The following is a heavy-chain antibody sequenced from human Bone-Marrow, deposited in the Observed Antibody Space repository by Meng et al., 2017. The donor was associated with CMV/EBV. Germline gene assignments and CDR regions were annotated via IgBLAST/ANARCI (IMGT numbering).Heavy chain of an antibody. CDR1: GFTFTTYS. D-gene: IGHD4-17*01. J-gene: IGHJ6*02. Sequence: GESLKISCAASGFTFTTYSMNWVRQAPGEGLEWVAVISYDGSNKYYADSVKGRFTISRDNSKNTLYLQMNSLRAEDTAVYYCARAALAEDYGYYYGMDVWGQGTTVTVSS. V-gene: IGHV3-30*03. CDR2: ISYDGSNK. CDR3: ARAALAEDYGYYYGMDV.